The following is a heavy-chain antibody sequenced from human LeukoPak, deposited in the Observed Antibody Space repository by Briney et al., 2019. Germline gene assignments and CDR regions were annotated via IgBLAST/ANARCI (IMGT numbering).Heavy chain of an antibody. V-gene: IGHV3-30*04. J-gene: IGHJ4*02. Sequence: GRSLRLSCAASGFTFSSYAMHWVRQAPGKGLEWVAVISYDGSNKYYADSVKGRFTISRDNSKNTLYLQMSSLRAEDTAVYYCARDPYYYFDCWGQGTLVTVSS. CDR2: ISYDGSNK. D-gene: IGHD2-8*01. CDR1: GFTFSSYA. CDR3: ARDPYYYFDC.